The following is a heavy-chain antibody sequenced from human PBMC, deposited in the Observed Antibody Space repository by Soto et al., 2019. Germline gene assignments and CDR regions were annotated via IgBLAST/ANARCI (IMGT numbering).Heavy chain of an antibody. CDR2: ISSGSSTI. CDR1: GSSFSTYG. J-gene: IGHJ5*02. V-gene: IGHV3-48*01. Sequence: PGGSLRLSCAASGSSFSTYGMNWVRQAPGKGLEWISYISSGSSTIYYADSVKGRFTISRDNAKNSLYLQMNSLRAEDTAVYYCASRRPWFDPWGQGILVTVSS. D-gene: IGHD6-6*01. CDR3: ASRRPWFDP.